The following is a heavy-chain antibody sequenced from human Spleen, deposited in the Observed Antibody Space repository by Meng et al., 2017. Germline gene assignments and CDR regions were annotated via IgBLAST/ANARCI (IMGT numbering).Heavy chain of an antibody. D-gene: IGHD5-24*01. V-gene: IGHV1-2*02. Sequence: ASVKVSCKASGYTFTGYYMHWVRQAPGQGLEWMGWINPNSGGTNYAQKFQGRVTMTRDTSISTAYMELSRLRSDDTAVYYCARRDGYNYRYYYYGMDVWGQGTTVTVS. J-gene: IGHJ6*02. CDR3: ARRDGYNYRYYYYGMDV. CDR1: GYTFTGYY. CDR2: INPNSGGT.